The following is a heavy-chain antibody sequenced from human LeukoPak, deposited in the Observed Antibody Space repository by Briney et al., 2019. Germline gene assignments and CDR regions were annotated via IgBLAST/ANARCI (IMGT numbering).Heavy chain of an antibody. CDR3: ARDLGSSCYFDY. CDR1: GYTFTGFY. J-gene: IGHJ4*02. Sequence: ASVKVSCKASGYTFTGFYIHWVRQAPGQGLEWMGWINPISGETNYAQKFQGRVTMPRDTSISTAYMELNRLRSDDTAVFYCARDLGSSCYFDYWGQGTLVTVSS. CDR2: INPISGET. D-gene: IGHD6-13*01. V-gene: IGHV1-2*02.